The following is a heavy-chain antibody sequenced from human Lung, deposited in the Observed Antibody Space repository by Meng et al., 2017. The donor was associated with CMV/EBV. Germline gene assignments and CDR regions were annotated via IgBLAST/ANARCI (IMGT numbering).Heavy chain of an antibody. Sequence: QEQLVQSGAEVKKPGASVKVSCQTSGSTFFGYYLHCVRQAPGQGIEWMGWINPSSGATKYAPNFQGRISMTRDTSISTAYMELSSLRSDDTAVYFCAGHETSGYTSTFDYWGQGTLVTVSS. V-gene: IGHV1-2*02. CDR1: GSTFFGYY. J-gene: IGHJ4*02. D-gene: IGHD3-22*01. CDR3: AGHETSGYTSTFDY. CDR2: INPSSGAT.